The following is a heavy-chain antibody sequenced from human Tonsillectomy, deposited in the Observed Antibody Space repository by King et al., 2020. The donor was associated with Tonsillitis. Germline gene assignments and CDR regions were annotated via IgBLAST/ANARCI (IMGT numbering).Heavy chain of an antibody. V-gene: IGHV3-11*01. CDR2: ISSSGSTI. CDR1: GFTFSDYY. J-gene: IGHJ3*02. D-gene: IGHD3-3*01. CDR3: AREQYYDFWSGYYFDVQQLVLRLDAFDI. Sequence: VQLVESGGGLVKPGGSLRLSCAASGFTFSDYYMSWIRQAPGKGLEWVSYISSSGSTIYYADSVKGRFTISRDNAKNSRYLQMNSLRAEDTAVYYCAREQYYDFWSGYYFDVQQLVLRLDAFDIWGQGTMVTVSS.